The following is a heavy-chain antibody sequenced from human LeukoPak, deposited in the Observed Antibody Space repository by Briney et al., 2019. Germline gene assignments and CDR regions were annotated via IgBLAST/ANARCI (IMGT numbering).Heavy chain of an antibody. CDR2: IKQDGSEK. V-gene: IGHV3-7*01. D-gene: IGHD6-13*01. Sequence: GGSLRLSCAVSGFTFTDYWMNWVRQAPGKGLEWVANIKQDGSEKYYVDSVKGRFTISRDNAKNSLYLQMNSLRAEDTAVYYCAREARQLVYWGQGTLVTVSS. CDR1: GFTFTDYW. CDR3: AREARQLVY. J-gene: IGHJ4*02.